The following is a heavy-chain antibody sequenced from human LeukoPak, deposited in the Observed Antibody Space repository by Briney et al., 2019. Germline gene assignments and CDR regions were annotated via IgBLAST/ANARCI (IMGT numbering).Heavy chain of an antibody. Sequence: ASVKVSSKASGYSFTIYYLHWLRQAPGQGLEWMGCINPNSGGTKYAQQCQGRVTMTRDTSISTGYMELSSLRSDDTAVYYCARGGYFDSSGANYWGQGTLVTVSS. CDR2: INPNSGGT. CDR3: ARGGYFDSSGANY. J-gene: IGHJ4*02. CDR1: GYSFTIYY. V-gene: IGHV1-2*02. D-gene: IGHD3-22*01.